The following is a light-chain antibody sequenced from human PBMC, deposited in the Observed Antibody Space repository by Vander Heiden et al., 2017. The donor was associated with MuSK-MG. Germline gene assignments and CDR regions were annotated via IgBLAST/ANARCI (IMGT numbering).Light chain of an antibody. CDR3: AAWDDSRNGWV. CDR2: GNN. Sequence: SRLGSSSNIGRTNVSWYQQLPGTAPRLLIYGNNPRPSGVPDRFSGSKSGSTATFTTSGLQAEDEADYYCAAWDDSRNGWVFGGGTKRTVL. CDR1: SSNIGRTN. V-gene: IGLV1-44*01. J-gene: IGLJ3*02.